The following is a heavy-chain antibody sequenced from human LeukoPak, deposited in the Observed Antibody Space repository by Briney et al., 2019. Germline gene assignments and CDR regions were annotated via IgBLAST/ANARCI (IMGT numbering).Heavy chain of an antibody. CDR1: GGSFSGYY. Sequence: SETLSLTCAVYGGSFSGYYWSWVRQPPGKGLEWIGEINHSGSTNHSPSLKSRVTISVDTSKNQFSLKLRSVTAADTAVYYCARGPLYYYDSSSRSYYFDYWGQGTLVTVSS. J-gene: IGHJ4*02. CDR2: INHSGST. CDR3: ARGPLYYYDSSSRSYYFDY. D-gene: IGHD3-22*01. V-gene: IGHV4-34*01.